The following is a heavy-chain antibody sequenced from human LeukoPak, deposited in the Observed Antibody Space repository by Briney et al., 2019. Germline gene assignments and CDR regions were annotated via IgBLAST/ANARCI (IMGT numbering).Heavy chain of an antibody. D-gene: IGHD3-22*01. Sequence: ASVKVSCKASGYTFTSYGITWVRQAPGQGLEWMGWISPYNGNTNYAQKLQGRVTMTTDTSTSTAYMELRSLRSDDTAVYYCARANYYDSYGYLQYWGQGTLVTVSS. J-gene: IGHJ1*01. CDR1: GYTFTSYG. V-gene: IGHV1-18*01. CDR3: ARANYYDSYGYLQY. CDR2: ISPYNGNT.